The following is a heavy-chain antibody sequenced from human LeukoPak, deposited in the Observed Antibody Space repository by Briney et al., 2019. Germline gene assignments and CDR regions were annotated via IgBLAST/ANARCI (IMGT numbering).Heavy chain of an antibody. D-gene: IGHD1-7*01. CDR3: ARGSTGTTSDY. V-gene: IGHV4-39*07. CDR2: IYYSGST. Sequence: SETLSLTCTVSGGSISSSSYYWGWIRQPPGKGLEWIGSIYYSGSTYYNPSLKNRVTMSVDTSKNQFSLKLSSLTAADTAVYYCARGSTGTTSDYWGQGTLVTVSS. CDR1: GGSISSSSYY. J-gene: IGHJ4*02.